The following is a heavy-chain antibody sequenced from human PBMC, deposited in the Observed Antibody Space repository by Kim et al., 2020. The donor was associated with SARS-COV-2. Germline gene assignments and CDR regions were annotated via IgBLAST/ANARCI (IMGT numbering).Heavy chain of an antibody. V-gene: IGHV2-5*01. J-gene: IGHJ4*02. D-gene: IGHD6-13*01. Sequence: RPSLKSRLTITKDTSKNQVVLTMTNMDPVDTATYYCALTSIAAAGRDFDYWGQGTLVTVSS. CDR3: ALTSIAAAGRDFDY.